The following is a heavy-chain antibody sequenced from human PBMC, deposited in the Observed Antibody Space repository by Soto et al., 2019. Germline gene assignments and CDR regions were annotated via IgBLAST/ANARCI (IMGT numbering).Heavy chain of an antibody. V-gene: IGHV3-33*01. CDR1: GFTFSSYG. D-gene: IGHD6-19*01. CDR3: ARDGGYSSGWYSGYGMDV. J-gene: IGHJ6*02. Sequence: GGSLRLSCAASGFTFSSYGMHWVRQAPGKGLEWVAVIWYDGSNKYYADSVKGRFTISRDNSKNTLYLQMNSLRAEDTAVYYCARDGGYSSGWYSGYGMDVWGQGTTVTVSS. CDR2: IWYDGSNK.